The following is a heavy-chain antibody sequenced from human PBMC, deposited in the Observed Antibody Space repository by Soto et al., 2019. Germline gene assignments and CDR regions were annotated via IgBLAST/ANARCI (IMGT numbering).Heavy chain of an antibody. CDR1: GGTLRSYA. V-gene: IGHV1-69*01. CDR2: IIPMFGTE. J-gene: IGHJ4*02. CDR3: AFSRAPGTTLWINYFEY. Sequence: QVQLVQSGAEVKKPGSSVKVSCKASGGTLRSYAISWVRQAPGQGLEWMGGIIPMFGTENYAQKFQGKVTMTADESTSTAYMELSSLRSEDTAVYYCAFSRAPGTTLWINYFEYWGQGTLVTVSS. D-gene: IGHD1-1*01.